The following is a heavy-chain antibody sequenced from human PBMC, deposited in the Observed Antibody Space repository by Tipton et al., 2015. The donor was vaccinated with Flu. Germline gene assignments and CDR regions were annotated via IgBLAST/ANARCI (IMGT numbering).Heavy chain of an antibody. Sequence: SLRLSCAASGFTFSSYGMHWVRQAPGKGLEWVAVIWYDGSNKYYADSVKGRFTISRDNSKNTLYLQMNSLRAEDTAVYYCARVFRGYDLWDAFDIWGQGTMVTVSS. CDR3: ARVFRGYDLWDAFDI. CDR1: GFTFSSYG. CDR2: IWYDGSNK. D-gene: IGHD5-12*01. J-gene: IGHJ3*02. V-gene: IGHV3-33*01.